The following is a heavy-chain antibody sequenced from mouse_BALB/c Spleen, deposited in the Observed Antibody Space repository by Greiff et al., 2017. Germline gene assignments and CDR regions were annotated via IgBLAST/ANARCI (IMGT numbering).Heavy chain of an antibody. CDR1: GFNIKDYY. J-gene: IGHJ2*01. Sequence: EVKLQQSGAELVRSGASVKLSCTASGFNIKDYYMHWVKQRPEQGLEWIGWIDPENGDTEYAPKFQGKATMTADTSSNTAYLQLSSLTSEDTAVYYCNGGDWVDYWGQGITLTVSS. D-gene: IGHD4-1*01. CDR2: IDPENGDT. V-gene: IGHV14-4*02. CDR3: NGGDWVDY.